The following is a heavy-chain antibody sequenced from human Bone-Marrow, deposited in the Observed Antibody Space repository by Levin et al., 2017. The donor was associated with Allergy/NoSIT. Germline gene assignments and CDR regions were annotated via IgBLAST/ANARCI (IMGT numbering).Heavy chain of an antibody. J-gene: IGHJ4*02. CDR2: TYYRSKWFS. V-gene: IGHV6-1*01. D-gene: IGHD1-14*01. Sequence: HSQTLSLTCVISGDSLSTNGVAWNWIRQSPSRGLEWLGRTYYRSKWFSDYAVSVKSRITVNPDTSRNQFSLHLNSVTPEDTAVYYCARGRNSAFDYWGQGTLVTVSS. CDR1: GDSLSTNGVA. CDR3: ARGRNSAFDY.